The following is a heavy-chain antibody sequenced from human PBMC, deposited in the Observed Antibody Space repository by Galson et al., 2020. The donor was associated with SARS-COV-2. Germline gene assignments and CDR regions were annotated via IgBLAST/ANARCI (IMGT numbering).Heavy chain of an antibody. Sequence: GGSLRLSCAASGFTFSDYYMSWIRQAPGKGLEWVSYISSSGSTIYYADSVKGRFTISRDNAKNSLYLQMNSLRAEDTAVYYCASSGYSYGHHYYYYYMDVWGKGTTVTISS. CDR2: ISSSGSTI. V-gene: IGHV3-11*04. J-gene: IGHJ6*03. CDR3: ASSGYSYGHHYYYYYMDV. CDR1: GFTFSDYY. D-gene: IGHD5-18*01.